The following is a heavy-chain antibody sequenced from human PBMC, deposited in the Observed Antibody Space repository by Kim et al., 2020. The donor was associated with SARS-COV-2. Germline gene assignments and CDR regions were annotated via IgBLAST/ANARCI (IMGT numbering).Heavy chain of an antibody. Sequence: SVKGRFTISRDNSKNTLYLQMGSLRAEDMAVYYCARLPRAYCGGDCFLDYWGQGTLVTVSS. CDR3: ARLPRAYCGGDCFLDY. D-gene: IGHD2-21*02. V-gene: IGHV3-64*01. J-gene: IGHJ4*02.